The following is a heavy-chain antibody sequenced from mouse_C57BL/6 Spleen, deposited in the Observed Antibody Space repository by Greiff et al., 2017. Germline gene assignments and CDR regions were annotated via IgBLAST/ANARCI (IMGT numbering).Heavy chain of an antibody. V-gene: IGHV14-4*01. CDR3: TTKNYGNYGGY. CDR2: LDPENGDT. Sequence: EVQLQQSGAELVRPGASVKLSCTASGFNIKDDYMHWVKQRPEQGLEWIGWLDPENGDTEYASKFQGKATITADTSSNTAYLQLSSLTSEDTAVYYCTTKNYGNYGGYWGQGTTLTVSS. CDR1: GFNIKDDY. D-gene: IGHD2-1*01. J-gene: IGHJ2*01.